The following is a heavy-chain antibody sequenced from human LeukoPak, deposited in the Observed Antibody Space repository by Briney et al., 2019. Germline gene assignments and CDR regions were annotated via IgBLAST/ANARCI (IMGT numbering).Heavy chain of an antibody. Sequence: PSETLSFTCTVSGGSVSSGSYYWSWIRQPPGKGLEWIGYIYYSGSTNYNPSLKSRVTISVDTSKNQFSLKLSSVTAADTAVYYCARGPSWPYYDSSGYYDYWGQGTLVTVSS. CDR3: ARGPSWPYYDSSGYYDY. CDR1: GGSVSSGSYY. CDR2: IYYSGST. V-gene: IGHV4-61*01. J-gene: IGHJ4*02. D-gene: IGHD3-22*01.